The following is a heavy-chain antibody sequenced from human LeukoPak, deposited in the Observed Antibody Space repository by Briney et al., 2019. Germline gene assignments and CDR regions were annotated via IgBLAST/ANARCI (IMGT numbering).Heavy chain of an antibody. CDR1: GYTSTSYG. CDR2: ISAYIGNK. CDR3: AINYDSRGYYYGKFDY. V-gene: IGHV1-18*01. D-gene: IGHD3-22*01. J-gene: IGHJ4*02. Sequence: ASVKDSCKASGYTSTSYGISWVRPAPGQGLEWMGCISAYIGNKNYATKLQGRVTMTTDTSTSTAYMELKSLRSDDTAVYYCAINYDSRGYYYGKFDYWGQGTLVTVSS.